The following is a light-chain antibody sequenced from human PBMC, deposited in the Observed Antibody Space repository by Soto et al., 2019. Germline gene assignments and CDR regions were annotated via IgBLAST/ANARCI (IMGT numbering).Light chain of an antibody. Sequence: EIVLTQSPGTLSLSPGERATLSCTASQSLSSSHLAWYQQKPGQAPRLHIYGASGRATGVPDRFSGGGSETDFAPTISRLGPDGFAVYYCQQYGSSPQTVGQGPKVEIK. J-gene: IGKJ1*01. CDR2: GAS. CDR3: QQYGSSPQT. V-gene: IGKV3-20*01. CDR1: QSLSSSH.